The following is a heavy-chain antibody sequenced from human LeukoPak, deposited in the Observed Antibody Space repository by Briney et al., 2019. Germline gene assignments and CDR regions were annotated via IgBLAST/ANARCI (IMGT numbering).Heavy chain of an antibody. CDR1: GYSFSNYY. Sequence: GESLKISCKGSGYSFSNYYIDWVRQMPGKGLEWMGVMYPGGSDIRYSPSFQGQVTISADKSISTAYLQWSSLKASDTAMYYCARRSDSSDFDYWGQGTLVTVSS. V-gene: IGHV5-51*01. D-gene: IGHD3-22*01. CDR2: MYPGGSDI. J-gene: IGHJ4*02. CDR3: ARRSDSSDFDY.